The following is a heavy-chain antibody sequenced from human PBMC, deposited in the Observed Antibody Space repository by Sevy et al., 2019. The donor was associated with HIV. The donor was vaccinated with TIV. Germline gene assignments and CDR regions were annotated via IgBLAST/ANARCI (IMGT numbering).Heavy chain of an antibody. D-gene: IGHD5-18*01. CDR1: GFTFDSYW. Sequence: GGSLRLSCAASGFTFDSYWLHWVRQDPWKGLEWVSCVDIDGSRTEYADSVKGRFTISRDNAKNMLYLEMNSLRVDDTAEYYCARGTALGWFDPWGQGTQVTVSS. CDR2: VDIDGSRT. CDR3: ARGTALGWFDP. V-gene: IGHV3-74*01. J-gene: IGHJ5*02.